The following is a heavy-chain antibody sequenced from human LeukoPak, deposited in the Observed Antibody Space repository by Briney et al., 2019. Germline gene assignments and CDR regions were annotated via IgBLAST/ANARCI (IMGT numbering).Heavy chain of an antibody. J-gene: IGHJ4*02. Sequence: GGSRRLSCAAPGFTVSSNHMNSVRQAPGRGLEWVSLIYAGGTTYYAESLKARFTISRDDSITTLYLQMTSLRAEDTAVYYCARDSSSYYFDYWGQGTLVTVSS. D-gene: IGHD6-6*01. CDR3: ARDSSSYYFDY. CDR1: GFTVSSNH. V-gene: IGHV3-66*01. CDR2: IYAGGTT.